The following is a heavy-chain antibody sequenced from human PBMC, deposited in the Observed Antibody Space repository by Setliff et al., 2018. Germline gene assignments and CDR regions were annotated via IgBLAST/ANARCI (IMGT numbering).Heavy chain of an antibody. Sequence: ASVKVSCKTSAYTFSGYYIHWVRQAPGQGLQWMGWINPNIGDTNYAPKFQGRVTMTRDTSTSTAYLELRSVRFDDTAVYYCARERSYDGLNYYGMDVWGQGTTVTVSS. CDR1: AYTFSGYY. D-gene: IGHD1-26*01. CDR2: INPNIGDT. V-gene: IGHV1-2*02. J-gene: IGHJ6*01. CDR3: ARERSYDGLNYYGMDV.